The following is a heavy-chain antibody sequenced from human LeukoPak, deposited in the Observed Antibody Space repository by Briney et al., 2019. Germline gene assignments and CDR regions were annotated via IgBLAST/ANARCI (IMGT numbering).Heavy chain of an antibody. CDR2: IDTDGSVT. D-gene: IGHD6-13*01. CDR3: ARIAAATISFDY. CDR1: GFTFSSFW. J-gene: IGHJ4*02. V-gene: IGHV3-74*01. Sequence: GGSLRLSCAASGFTFSSFWMHWVRQAPGKGPVWVSRIDTDGSVTSYADSVKGRFTISRDNAKNSLYLQMNSLRAEDTAVYYCARIAAATISFDYWGQGTLVTVSS.